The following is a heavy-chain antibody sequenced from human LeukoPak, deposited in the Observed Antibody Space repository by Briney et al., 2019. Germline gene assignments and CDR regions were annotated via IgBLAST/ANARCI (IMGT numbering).Heavy chain of an antibody. J-gene: IGHJ3*01. Sequence: PSETLSLTRTVSGGSINSDNYYWNWIRQPAGKGLEWIGRISSSGTTNYNPSLNSRVTISLDTSKNQFSLMLNSVTAADTAVYYCVREWSFWGQGTKVTVSS. CDR1: GGSINSDNYY. CDR3: VREWSF. V-gene: IGHV4-61*02. D-gene: IGHD3-10*01. CDR2: ISSSGTT.